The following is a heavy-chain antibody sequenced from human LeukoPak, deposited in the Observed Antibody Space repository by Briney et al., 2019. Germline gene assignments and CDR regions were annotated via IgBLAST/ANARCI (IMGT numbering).Heavy chain of an antibody. CDR2: IIPIFGTA. D-gene: IGHD4-17*01. CDR1: GGTFSSYA. CDR3: ARPRILSTVTTDAFDI. J-gene: IGHJ3*02. Sequence: GASVEVSCKASGGTFSSYAISWVRQAPGQGLEWMGGIIPIFGTANYARKSQGRVTITADESTSTAYMELSSLRSEDTAVYYCARPRILSTVTTDAFDIWGQGTMVTVSS. V-gene: IGHV1-69*13.